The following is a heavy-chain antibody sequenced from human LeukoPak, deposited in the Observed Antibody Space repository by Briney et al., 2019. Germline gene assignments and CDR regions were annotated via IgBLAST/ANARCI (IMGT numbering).Heavy chain of an antibody. V-gene: IGHV3-66*01. CDR3: GGITRYYFDY. Sequence: GGSLRLSCTASGFTVSTNDMSWVRQAPGKGLEWVSLIYSGDNTYYADSVKGRFTISRDNSKNALYLQMNSLRAEDTAVYYCGGITRYYFDYWGQGTLVTVSS. CDR1: GFTVSTND. D-gene: IGHD4-23*01. J-gene: IGHJ4*02. CDR2: IYSGDNT.